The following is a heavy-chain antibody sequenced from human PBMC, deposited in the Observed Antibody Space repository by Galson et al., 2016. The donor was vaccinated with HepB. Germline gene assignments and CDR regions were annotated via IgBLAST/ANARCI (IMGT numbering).Heavy chain of an antibody. V-gene: IGHV1-18*01. CDR1: GYSFTKYG. D-gene: IGHD6-25*01. J-gene: IGHJ4*02. CDR2: ISTSNGNT. Sequence: KVSCKASGYSFTKYGFSWVRQAPGQGLEWMGWISTSNGNTNYAQKLQGRVTMTTDTSTSTAYMELRSLRSDDTAVYYCARDAYTSGDYWGQGTLVIVSS. CDR3: ARDAYTSGDY.